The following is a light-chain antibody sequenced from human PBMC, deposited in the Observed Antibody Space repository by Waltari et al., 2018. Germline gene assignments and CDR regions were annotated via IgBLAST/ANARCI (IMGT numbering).Light chain of an antibody. CDR1: NSDVGGYNY. CDR2: DVS. V-gene: IGLV2-14*03. J-gene: IGLJ2*01. CDR3: SSYTSSSTVV. Sequence: QSALTQPAPVSGSPGQSITISSTGTNSDVGGYNYVSWYQQHPGKAPKLMIYDVSNRPSGVSNRFSGSKSGNTASLTISGLQAEDEADYYCSSYTSSSTVVFGGGTKLTVL.